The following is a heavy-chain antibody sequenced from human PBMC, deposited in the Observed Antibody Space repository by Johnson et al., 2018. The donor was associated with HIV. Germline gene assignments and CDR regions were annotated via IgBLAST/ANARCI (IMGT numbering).Heavy chain of an antibody. CDR1: GFTFSNFV. CDR2: ISYDGDNK. J-gene: IGHJ3*01. Sequence: QVQLVESGGGLVQPGRSLRLSCEASGFTFSNFVMHWVRPAPGMGLEWLTSISYDGDNKYYADSVRGRLTISSDNSRNTLFLQMDSLKTEDTAVFYCAKVGHCRGDCNFEVLEDLFDVWGRGTMVTVSS. CDR3: AKVGHCRGDCNFEVLEDLFDV. D-gene: IGHD2-21*02. V-gene: IGHV3-30-3*01.